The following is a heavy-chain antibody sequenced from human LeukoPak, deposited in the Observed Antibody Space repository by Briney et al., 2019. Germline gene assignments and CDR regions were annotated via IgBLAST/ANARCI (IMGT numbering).Heavy chain of an antibody. CDR1: GFTFSSYS. V-gene: IGHV3-21*01. J-gene: IGHJ4*02. CDR2: ISSSSSNYI. CDR3: ARFYGDYYGYHDY. D-gene: IGHD4-17*01. Sequence: PGGSLRLSCAASGFTFSSYSMNWVRQAPGKGLEWVSSISSSSSNYIYYTDSVKGRFTISRDNAWNSLSLQMNSLRAEDTAVYYCARFYGDYYGYHDYWGQGTLVTVSS.